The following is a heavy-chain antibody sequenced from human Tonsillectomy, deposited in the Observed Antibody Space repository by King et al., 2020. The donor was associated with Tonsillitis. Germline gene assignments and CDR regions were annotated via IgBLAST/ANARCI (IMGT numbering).Heavy chain of an antibody. J-gene: IGHJ6*02. CDR2: IYPGDSDL. V-gene: IGHV5-51*01. CDR1: GYSFTTYW. CDR3: AHFYYYGVDV. Sequence: VQLVESGPEVKKPGESLKISCKGSGYSFTTYWIGWVRQMPGKGLEWMAIIYPGDSDLRYSPSLQGQVTISADKSISTAYLHWSSLTASDTAVYYCAHFYYYGVDVWGQGTTVTVSS.